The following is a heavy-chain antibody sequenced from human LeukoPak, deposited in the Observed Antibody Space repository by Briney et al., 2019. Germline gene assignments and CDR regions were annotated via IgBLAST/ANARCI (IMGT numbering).Heavy chain of an antibody. CDR1: EFIFSNNW. J-gene: IGHJ4*02. Sequence: GGSLRLSCAASEFIFSNNWFSWVRQAPGKGLEWVGHIKSKTYGETTDYAEPVRGRFTISRDDAHDMVYLQLSSLRPEDTAVYYCITITITRGALWGLGTLVTVSS. CDR3: ITITITRGAL. V-gene: IGHV3-15*01. CDR2: IKSKTYGETT. D-gene: IGHD3-10*01.